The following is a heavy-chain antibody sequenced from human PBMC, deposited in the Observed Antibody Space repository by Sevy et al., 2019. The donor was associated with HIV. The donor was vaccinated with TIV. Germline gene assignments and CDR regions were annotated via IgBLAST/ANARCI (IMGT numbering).Heavy chain of an antibody. J-gene: IGHJ5*02. D-gene: IGHD6-6*01. CDR1: GYTFTNYG. CDR2: ISAYNGNT. Sequence: ASVKVSCKASGYTFTNYGISWVRQAPGQGLEWMGWISAYNGNTNYAQKLQGRVTMTTDTSTSTAYMELRSLRSDDTAVYYCARSSIAAHWFDPWGHGTQVTVSS. CDR3: ARSSIAAHWFDP. V-gene: IGHV1-18*01.